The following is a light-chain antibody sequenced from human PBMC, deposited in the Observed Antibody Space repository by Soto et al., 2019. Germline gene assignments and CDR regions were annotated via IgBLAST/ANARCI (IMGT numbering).Light chain of an antibody. V-gene: IGKV3-15*01. J-gene: IGKJ1*01. Sequence: EIVLTRSPGTLSLPPGASATRSCRASQTVSRNLAGYKQKPGQAPRLLIYGASTRATGIAGRCSGSGSGTEFILTISSLQAEDFAGYYCQQYNSWPRTFGQGTKVDI. CDR1: QTVSRN. CDR2: GAS. CDR3: QQYNSWPRT.